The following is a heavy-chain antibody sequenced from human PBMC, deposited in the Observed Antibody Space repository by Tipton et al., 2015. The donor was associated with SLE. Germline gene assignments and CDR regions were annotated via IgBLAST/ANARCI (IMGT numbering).Heavy chain of an antibody. CDR3: ARPPSYSSGWYYFDY. D-gene: IGHD6-19*01. CDR1: GYSFTSYW. J-gene: IGHJ4*02. V-gene: IGHV5-51*01. Sequence: QLVQSGAEVKKPGESLKISCKGSGYSFTSYWIGWVRQMPGKGLEWMGIIYPGDSDTRYSPSFQGQVTISADKSISTAYRQWSSLKASDTAMYYCARPPSYSSGWYYFDYWGQGTLVTVSS. CDR2: IYPGDSDT.